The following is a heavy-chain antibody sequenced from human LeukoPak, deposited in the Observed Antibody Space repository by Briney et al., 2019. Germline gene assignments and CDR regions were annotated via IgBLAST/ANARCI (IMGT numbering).Heavy chain of an antibody. V-gene: IGHV3-30*02. CDR1: GFTFSSYG. Sequence: GGSLRLSCAASGFTFSSYGMHWVRQAPGKGLEWVAFIWYDGSNQYYADSVKGRFSISRDISKNTVYVQMNSLRTDDTAMYYCAKDPRGYSLASMGEYFQHWGQGTLVIVS. D-gene: IGHD5-12*01. CDR3: AKDPRGYSLASMGEYFQH. CDR2: IWYDGSNQ. J-gene: IGHJ1*01.